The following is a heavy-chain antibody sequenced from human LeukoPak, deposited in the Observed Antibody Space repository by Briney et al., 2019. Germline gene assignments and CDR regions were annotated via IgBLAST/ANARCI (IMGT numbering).Heavy chain of an antibody. CDR3: ARVGCSSTSCYTYYYYGMDV. V-gene: IGHV3-30-3*01. CDR2: ISYDGSNK. J-gene: IGHJ6*02. D-gene: IGHD2-2*02. CDR1: GFIFSSYA. Sequence: GGSLRLSCAASGFIFSSYAMHWVRQAPGKGLEWVAVISYDGSNKYYADSVKGRFTISRDNTKNTLYLQMNSLRAEDTAVYYCARVGCSSTSCYTYYYYGMDVWGQGTTVTVSS.